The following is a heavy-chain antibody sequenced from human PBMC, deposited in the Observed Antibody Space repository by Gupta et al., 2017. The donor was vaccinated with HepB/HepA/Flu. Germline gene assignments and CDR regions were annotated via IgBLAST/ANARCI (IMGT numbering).Heavy chain of an antibody. CDR3: ARDSIYDYGDHAMGGEKFDP. CDR1: GGSFSGYY. D-gene: IGHD4-17*01. V-gene: IGHV4-34*01. J-gene: IGHJ5*02. CDR2: INHSGST. Sequence: QVQLPQSGAGLLKPSGTLSLTCAVYGGSFSGYYWSWIRQPPGKGLEWIGEINHSGSTNYNPSLKSRVTISVDTSKNQFSLKLSSVTAADTAVYYCARDSIYDYGDHAMGGEKFDPWGQGTLVTVSS.